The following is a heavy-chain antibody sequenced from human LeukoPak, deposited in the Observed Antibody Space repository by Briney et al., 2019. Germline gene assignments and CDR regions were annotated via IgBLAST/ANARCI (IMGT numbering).Heavy chain of an antibody. J-gene: IGHJ6*02. D-gene: IGHD3-9*01. CDR2: INGDGRNI. CDR1: GFTFSSYW. CDR3: TRDLMDYDVSTGLHHYYMDV. V-gene: IGHV3-74*01. Sequence: GGSLRLSCVAFGFTFSSYWMHWVRQDPRKGLVWVSRINGDGRNINYADSVRGRFTISRDNAKNTLYLQMNTLRVEDTAVYYCTRDLMDYDVSTGLHHYYMDVWGQGTTVTVSS.